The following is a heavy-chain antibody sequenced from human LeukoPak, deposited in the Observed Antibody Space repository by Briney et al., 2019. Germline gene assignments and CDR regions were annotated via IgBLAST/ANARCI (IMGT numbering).Heavy chain of an antibody. V-gene: IGHV1-69*01. CDR3: ATSPTSDSPGY. D-gene: IGHD2-21*02. Sequence: SVKVSCKASGGTFSTYAISWVRQAPGQGLEWMGGIIPILATANYAQKFQGRVTITADESTSTAYMELGSLRSEDTAVYYCATSPTSDSPGYWGQGTLVTVSS. CDR2: IIPILATA. J-gene: IGHJ4*02. CDR1: GGTFSTYA.